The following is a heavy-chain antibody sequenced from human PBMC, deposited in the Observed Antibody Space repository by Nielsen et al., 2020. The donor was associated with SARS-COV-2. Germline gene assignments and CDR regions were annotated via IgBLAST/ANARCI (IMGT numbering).Heavy chain of an antibody. D-gene: IGHD3-10*01. V-gene: IGHV1-2*04. CDR3: ARTYYYGSGSHDAFDI. CDR1: GYTFTGYY. Sequence: ASVKVSCKASGYTFTGYYMHWVRQAPGQGLEWMGWINPNSGGTNYAQKFQGWVTMTRDTSTSTVYMELSSLRSEDTAVYYCARTYYYGSGSHDAFDIWGQGTMVTVSS. CDR2: INPNSGGT. J-gene: IGHJ3*02.